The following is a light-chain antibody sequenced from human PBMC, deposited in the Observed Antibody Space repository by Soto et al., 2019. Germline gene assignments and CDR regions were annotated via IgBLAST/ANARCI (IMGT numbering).Light chain of an antibody. V-gene: IGKV1-5*03. CDR3: QHYDSYSGT. CDR1: QYVGNW. Sequence: DIQMTQSPSTLSASVGDRVTITCRASQYVGNWLAWYQQKPGTAPKLLIYRASTLESGVPSRFSGSGSGSDFAPTVNSLKPNDFANYFCQHYDSYSGTFGPGTKVDIK. J-gene: IGKJ3*01. CDR2: RAS.